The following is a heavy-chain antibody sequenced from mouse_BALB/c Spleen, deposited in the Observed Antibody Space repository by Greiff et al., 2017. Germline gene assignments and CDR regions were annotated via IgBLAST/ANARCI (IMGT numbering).Heavy chain of an antibody. D-gene: IGHD2-4*01. CDR1: GFTFSDYY. V-gene: IGHV5-4*02. J-gene: IGHJ4*01. CDR3: ARLYYDYDGYAMDY. Sequence: EVKLVESGGGLVKPGGSLKLSCAASGFTFSDYYMYWVRQTPEKRLEWVATISDGGSYTYYPDSVKGRFTISRDNAKNNLYLQMSSLKSEDTAMYYCARLYYDYDGYAMDYWGQGTSVTVSS. CDR2: ISDGGSYT.